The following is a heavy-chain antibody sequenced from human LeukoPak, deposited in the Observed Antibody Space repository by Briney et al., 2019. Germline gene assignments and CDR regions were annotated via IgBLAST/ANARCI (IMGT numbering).Heavy chain of an antibody. CDR1: GLTFSNYA. CDR2: ISGNGAST. J-gene: IGHJ4*02. CDR3: ARDRRITFGGVIVIPQPPDY. D-gene: IGHD3-16*02. Sequence: GGSLRLSCSASGLTFSNYAMHWVRQAPGKGLEYVSGISGNGASTYYADSVKGRFTISRDNSKNTLYLQMSNPRIEDTAVYYCARDRRITFGGVIVIPQPPDYWGQGTLVTVSS. V-gene: IGHV3-64D*06.